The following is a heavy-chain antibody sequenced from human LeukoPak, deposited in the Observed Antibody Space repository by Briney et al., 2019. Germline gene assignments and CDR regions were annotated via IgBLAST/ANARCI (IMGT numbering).Heavy chain of an antibody. D-gene: IGHD2-2*01. CDR3: AEGLYCTSTSCYYGMDV. CDR1: GGSISSYY. J-gene: IGHJ6*02. V-gene: IGHV4-59*01. Sequence: SETLSLTCTVSGGSISSYYWSWIRQPPGKGLEWIGYIYYSGSTNYNPSLKSRVTISVDTSKNQFSLKLSSVTTADTAVYYGAEGLYCTSTSCYYGMDVWGQGTTVTVSS. CDR2: IYYSGST.